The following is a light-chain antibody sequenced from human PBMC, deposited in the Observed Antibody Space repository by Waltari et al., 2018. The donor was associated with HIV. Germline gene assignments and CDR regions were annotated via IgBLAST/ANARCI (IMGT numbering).Light chain of an antibody. CDR1: RNHVGCYTY. V-gene: IGLV2-8*01. J-gene: IGLJ3*02. Sequence: QSALTQPPSASGPLRPSVTISCAATRNHVGCYTYVSWYQQYPGRVPKLVIYEVTKRPSGVPDRFTGSKSGNTAFLTVSGLQGDDEADYYCCSYAGDTNLVFGGGTGLTVL. CDR2: EVT. CDR3: CSYAGDTNLV.